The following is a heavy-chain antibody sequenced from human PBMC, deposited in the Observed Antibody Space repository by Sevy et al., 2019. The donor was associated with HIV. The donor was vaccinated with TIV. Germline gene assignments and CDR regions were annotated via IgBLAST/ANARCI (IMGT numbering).Heavy chain of an antibody. J-gene: IGHJ4*02. CDR2: INEDGGRL. CDR1: GFTFSDYW. Sequence: GGSLRLSCVASGFTFSDYWMIWVRQAPGKGLERMAFINEDGGRLDYVDSVRGRFTISRENTKNSLYLQMNNLRAEDTAVYFCARDRANSAVDYWGQGTLVTVSS. D-gene: IGHD5-18*01. CDR3: ARDRANSAVDY. V-gene: IGHV3-7*01.